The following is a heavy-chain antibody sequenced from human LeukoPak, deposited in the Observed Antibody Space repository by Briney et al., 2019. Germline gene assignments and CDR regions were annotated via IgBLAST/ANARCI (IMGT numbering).Heavy chain of an antibody. CDR1: GFTFSSYS. J-gene: IGHJ6*02. CDR3: ARVWDYDILTGRHCYYYGMDV. CDR2: SSSRSSTI. D-gene: IGHD3-9*01. Sequence: PGGSLRLSCAASGFTFSSYSMNWVRQAPGKGLEWVSHSSSRSSTIYYADSVKGRFTISRDNAKNSLYLQMNSLRDEDTAVYYCARVWDYDILTGRHCYYYGMDVWGQGTTVTVSS. V-gene: IGHV3-48*02.